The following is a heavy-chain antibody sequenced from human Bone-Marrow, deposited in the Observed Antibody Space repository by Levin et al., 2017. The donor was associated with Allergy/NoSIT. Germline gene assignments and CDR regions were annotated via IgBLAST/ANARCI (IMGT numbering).Heavy chain of an antibody. Sequence: GGSLRLSCAASGFTFSTYWMHWVRQAPGKGLVWVSRISTDGSSTTYADSVKGRFTISRDNAKNTLYLQMNSLRAEDTAVYYCAKVDSSCPRCHFDYWGQGTLVTVSA. CDR2: ISTDGSST. V-gene: IGHV3-74*01. CDR1: GFTFSTYW. J-gene: IGHJ4*02. D-gene: IGHD2-15*01. CDR3: AKVDSSCPRCHFDY.